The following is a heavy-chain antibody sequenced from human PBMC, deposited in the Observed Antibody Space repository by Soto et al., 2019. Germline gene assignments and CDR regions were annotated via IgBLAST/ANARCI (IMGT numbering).Heavy chain of an antibody. CDR1: GFSLSTSGVG. V-gene: IGHV2-5*02. D-gene: IGHD2-21*02. J-gene: IGHJ6*02. CDR3: TPRRWGGDCLQSYASHYYFGMDV. CDR2: IYWDDDK. Sequence: QITLKESGPTLVKPTQTLTLTCTFSGFSLSTSGVGVGWIRQPPGKALEWLALIYWDDDKRYSPSLRSRLTNSKDTSKNPVVLTMTDMDPVHTATYYCTPRRWGGDCLQSYASHYYFGMDVWGQGTTVTVSS.